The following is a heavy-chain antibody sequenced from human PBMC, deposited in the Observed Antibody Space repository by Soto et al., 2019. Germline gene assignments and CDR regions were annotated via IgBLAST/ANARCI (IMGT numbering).Heavy chain of an antibody. CDR3: ARGLLRWGGRYYYYYGMDV. V-gene: IGHV4-34*01. J-gene: IGHJ6*02. CDR1: GGSFSGYY. CDR2: INHSGST. D-gene: IGHD3-16*01. Sequence: SETLSLACAVYGGSFSGYYWSWIRQPPGKGLEWIGEINHSGSTNYNPSLKSRVTISVDTSKNQFSLKLSSVTAADTAVYYCARGLLRWGGRYYYYYGMDVWGQGTTVTVSS.